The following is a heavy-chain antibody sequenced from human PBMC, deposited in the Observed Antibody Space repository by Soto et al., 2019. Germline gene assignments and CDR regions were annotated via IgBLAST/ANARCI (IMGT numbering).Heavy chain of an antibody. CDR2: ISAYNGNT. CDR1: GYTFTSYG. V-gene: IGHV1-18*04. Sequence: QVQLVQSGAEVKKPGASVKVSCKASGYTFTSYGISWVRQAPGQGLEWMGWISAYNGNTNYAQKLQGRVTMTTDTSTSTAYMELMSLRSDDTAVYYCAASPRYYDSSGATFDYWGQGTLVTVSS. D-gene: IGHD3-22*01. J-gene: IGHJ4*02. CDR3: AASPRYYDSSGATFDY.